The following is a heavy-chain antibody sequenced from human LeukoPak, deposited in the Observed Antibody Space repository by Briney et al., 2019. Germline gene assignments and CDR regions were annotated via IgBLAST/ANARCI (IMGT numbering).Heavy chain of an antibody. J-gene: IGHJ5*02. CDR1: GGSISSYY. V-gene: IGHV4-4*07. CDR2: IYTSGST. Sequence: SETLSLTCTVSGGSISSYYWSWIRQPAGKGLEWIGRIYTSGSTNYNPSLKSRVTISVDTSKNQFSLKLSSVTAADTAVYYCAREWNERVPAAMEDWFDPWGQGTLVTVSS. D-gene: IGHD2-2*01. CDR3: AREWNERVPAAMEDWFDP.